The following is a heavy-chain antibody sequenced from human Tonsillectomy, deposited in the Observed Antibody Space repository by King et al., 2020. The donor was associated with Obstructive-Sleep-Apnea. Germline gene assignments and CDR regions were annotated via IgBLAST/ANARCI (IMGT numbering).Heavy chain of an antibody. V-gene: IGHV1-46*01. D-gene: IGHD5-12*01. CDR3: ARGGSEGYVGWLDH. CDR1: GYTFTRHY. J-gene: IGHJ5*02. CDR2: INPSVGKS. Sequence: QLVQSGTTVKRPGASVKVSCKASGYTFTRHYIYWVRQGPGQGLEWMGVINPSVGKSTYAQKFKDRVTLTSDTPTTTVYMQLNSLGSEDAAVYYCARGGSEGYVGWLDHWGQGALVTVSS.